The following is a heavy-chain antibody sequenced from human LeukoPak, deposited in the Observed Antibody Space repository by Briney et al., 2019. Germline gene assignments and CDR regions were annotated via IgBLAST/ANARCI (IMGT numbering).Heavy chain of an antibody. Sequence: PGGSPRLSCAASGFTFSGYHMSWIRQAPGKGLEWVSFIVTRSTYTNYADSVKGRFTISRDNAKNSLYLQMNSLRAEDTAVYYCARDIDLTAGIMDVWGPGTTVTVSS. D-gene: IGHD1-14*01. V-gene: IGHV3-11*05. J-gene: IGHJ6*02. CDR1: GFTFSGYH. CDR2: IVTRSTYT. CDR3: ARDIDLTAGIMDV.